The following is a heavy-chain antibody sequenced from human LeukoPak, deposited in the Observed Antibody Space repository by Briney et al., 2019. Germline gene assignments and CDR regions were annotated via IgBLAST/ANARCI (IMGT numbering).Heavy chain of an antibody. CDR3: ARGGFGNNWRGNWFDP. V-gene: IGHV3-9*01. Sequence: GGSLRLSCAASGFTFDDYAMHWVRQAPGKGLEWVSGISWNSGSIGYADSVKGRFTISRDNAKNSLYLQMNSLRAEDTAVYYCARGGFGNNWRGNWFDPWGQGTLVTVSS. CDR1: GFTFDDYA. J-gene: IGHJ5*02. CDR2: ISWNSGSI. D-gene: IGHD1-1*01.